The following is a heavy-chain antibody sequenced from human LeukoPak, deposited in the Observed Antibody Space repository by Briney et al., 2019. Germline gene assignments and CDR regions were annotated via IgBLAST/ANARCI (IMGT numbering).Heavy chain of an antibody. J-gene: IGHJ4*02. D-gene: IGHD2/OR15-2a*01. Sequence: ASVKVSCKASGYTFTSYYMHWVRQTPGQGVERVGLINPSDGSTTYPQKVQGRLTMTSDMSSSTVYMELSSLRSEDTAIYCCARGLSYDGDAYWGEGTLVTVSS. CDR2: INPSDGST. CDR1: GYTFTSYY. CDR3: ARGLSYDGDAY. V-gene: IGHV1-46*01.